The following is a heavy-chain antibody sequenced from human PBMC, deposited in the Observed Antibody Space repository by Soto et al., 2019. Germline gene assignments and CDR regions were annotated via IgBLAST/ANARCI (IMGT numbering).Heavy chain of an antibody. CDR2: ISYDGSNK. Sequence: AVGSLRLSCAASGFTFSSYGMHWVRQAPGKGLEWVAVISYDGSNKYYADSVKGRFTISRDNSKNTLYLQMNSLRAEDTAVYYCAKGPEYSSSPGGWFDPWGQGTLVTVSS. CDR3: AKGPEYSSSPGGWFDP. J-gene: IGHJ5*02. V-gene: IGHV3-30*18. CDR1: GFTFSSYG. D-gene: IGHD6-6*01.